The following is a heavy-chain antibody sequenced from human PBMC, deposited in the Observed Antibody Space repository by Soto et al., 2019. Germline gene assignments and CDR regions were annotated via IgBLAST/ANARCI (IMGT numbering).Heavy chain of an antibody. CDR1: GFSFSDHY. J-gene: IGHJ4*02. D-gene: IGHD1-26*01. Sequence: EVHLVESGGGLVQPGGSLRLSCAASGFSFSDHYMEWVRQAPGKGLEWVGRIRNKANSYTTQYAAAVRGRFTLSRDDSKTSLFLQMNSLKTEDTAIYYCARTIMYSAPHYFDYSGQGTLVTVSS. V-gene: IGHV3-72*01. CDR3: ARTIMYSAPHYFDY. CDR2: IRNKANSYTT.